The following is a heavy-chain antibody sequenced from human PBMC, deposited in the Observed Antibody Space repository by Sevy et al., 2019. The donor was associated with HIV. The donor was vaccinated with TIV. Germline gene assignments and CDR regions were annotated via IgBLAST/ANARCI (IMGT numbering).Heavy chain of an antibody. V-gene: IGHV3-33*06. CDR1: GFTFSTYS. CDR3: AKAVADSNYYYGLDV. D-gene: IGHD6-19*01. Sequence: GGSLRLSCAASGFTFSTYSMHWVRQAPGKGLEWVALIWFDGSNKYYADSVKGRFTISRDNSKNTLYLQMNSLRAEATAVYYCAKAVADSNYYYGLDVWGQGTTVTVSS. J-gene: IGHJ6*02. CDR2: IWFDGSNK.